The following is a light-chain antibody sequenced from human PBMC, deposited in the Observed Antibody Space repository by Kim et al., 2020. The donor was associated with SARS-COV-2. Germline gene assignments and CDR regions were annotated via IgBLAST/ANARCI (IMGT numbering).Light chain of an antibody. J-gene: IGKJ1*01. CDR1: QGISSY. CDR2: AAS. V-gene: IGKV1-8*01. Sequence: ASTGDRVTITCRAGQGISSYLAWYQQKPGKAPKLLIDAASTLQSGVPSRFSGSGSGTDFTLTISCLQAEDFATYYCQQYYSYSWTFGQGTKVDIK. CDR3: QQYYSYSWT.